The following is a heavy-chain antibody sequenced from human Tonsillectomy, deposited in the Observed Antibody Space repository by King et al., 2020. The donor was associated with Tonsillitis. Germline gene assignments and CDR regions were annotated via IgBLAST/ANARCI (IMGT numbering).Heavy chain of an antibody. V-gene: IGHV3-21*01. D-gene: IGHD3-22*01. CDR2: ISSSSSYI. J-gene: IGHJ6*02. CDR1: GFTFSSYS. CDR3: ARDREAVVRDLYYYYGMDV. Sequence: VQLVESGGGLVKPGGSLRLSCAASGFTFSSYSMNWVRQAPGKGLEWVSSISSSSSYIYYADSVKGRFTISRDNAKNSLYLHMNSLRAEDTAVYYCARDREAVVRDLYYYYGMDVWGQGTTVTVSS.